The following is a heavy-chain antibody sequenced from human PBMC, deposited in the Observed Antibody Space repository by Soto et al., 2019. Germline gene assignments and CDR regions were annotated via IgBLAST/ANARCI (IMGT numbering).Heavy chain of an antibody. Sequence: EASVKVSCKASGGTFSSYAISWVRQAPGQGLEWMGGIIPIFGTANYAQKFQGRVTITADESTSTAYMELSSLRSEDTAVYYCARSSSYCSSTSCLNFDYWGQGTLVTVSS. CDR2: IIPIFGTA. J-gene: IGHJ4*02. CDR1: GGTFSSYA. D-gene: IGHD2-2*01. CDR3: ARSSSYCSSTSCLNFDY. V-gene: IGHV1-69*13.